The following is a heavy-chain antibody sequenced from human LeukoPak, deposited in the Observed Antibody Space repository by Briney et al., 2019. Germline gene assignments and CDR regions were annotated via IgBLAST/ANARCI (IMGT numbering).Heavy chain of an antibody. CDR2: IDRSGNTK. D-gene: IGHD5-18*01. CDR3: AREFSYGTD. Sequence: GGSLRLSCAASGFAFSDYYMSWIRQAPGQGLEWISYIDRSGNTKYYADSVKGRLTISRDNAKNSLLLQVNSLRAEDTAVYYCAREFSYGTDWGQGTLVIVSS. V-gene: IGHV3-11*01. CDR1: GFAFSDYY. J-gene: IGHJ4*02.